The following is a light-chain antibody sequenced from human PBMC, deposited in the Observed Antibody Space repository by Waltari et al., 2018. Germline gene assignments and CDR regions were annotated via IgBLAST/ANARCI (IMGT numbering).Light chain of an antibody. V-gene: IGLV2-8*01. CDR3: SSYVANNNPV. J-gene: IGLJ2*01. Sequence: QSALTQPPSASGSPGQSVTISCTGTSSDVGGYNFVSWYQHHPGKAPSLIIYEVSVRPSGVPDRFSGSKSGNTASLTVSGLQAEDEADYYCSSYVANNNPVFGGGTKLTVL. CDR1: SSDVGGYNF. CDR2: EVS.